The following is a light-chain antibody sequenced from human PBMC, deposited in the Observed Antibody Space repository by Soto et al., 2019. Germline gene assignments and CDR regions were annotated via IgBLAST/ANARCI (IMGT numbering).Light chain of an antibody. Sequence: LTQPASVSGSRGQSITISCTGTSSDVGFYNYVSWYRQHPGKAPKLMIYEVSYRPSGVSNRFSGSKSGDTASLTISGLQAEDEAVYYCSSYSSSSTPDVFGTGTKVTVL. J-gene: IGLJ1*01. CDR3: SSYSSSSTPDV. CDR1: SSDVGFYNY. V-gene: IGLV2-14*01. CDR2: EVS.